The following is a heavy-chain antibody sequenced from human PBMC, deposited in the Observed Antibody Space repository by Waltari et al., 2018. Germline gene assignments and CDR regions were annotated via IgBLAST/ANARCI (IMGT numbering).Heavy chain of an antibody. V-gene: IGHV4-38-2*01. D-gene: IGHD5-12*01. CDR2: IYHSGDT. Sequence: QVQLQESGPGLVKPSETLSLTCAVSGYSISSGYYWGWIRQPPGKGLEWIGSIYHSGDTDYSPSLKGRVTISVDTSKNQCSLKLRSVTAADTAVYYCARLIPPRGYSGYDPFDYWGQGTLVTVSS. J-gene: IGHJ4*02. CDR1: GYSISSGYY. CDR3: ARLIPPRGYSGYDPFDY.